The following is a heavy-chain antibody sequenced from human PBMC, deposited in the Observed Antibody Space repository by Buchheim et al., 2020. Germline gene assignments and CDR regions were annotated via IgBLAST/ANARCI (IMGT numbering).Heavy chain of an antibody. Sequence: QVQLQESGPGLVKPSETLSLTCTVSGGSVSSGSYYWSWIRQPPGKGLEWIGYIYYSGSTNYNPSLKSRVTISVDTSKNQFSLKLSSVTAADTAVYYCAKALKRGFGDYDFDPWGQGTL. V-gene: IGHV4-61*01. CDR1: GGSVSSGSYY. D-gene: IGHD4-17*01. CDR2: IYYSGST. J-gene: IGHJ5*02. CDR3: AKALKRGFGDYDFDP.